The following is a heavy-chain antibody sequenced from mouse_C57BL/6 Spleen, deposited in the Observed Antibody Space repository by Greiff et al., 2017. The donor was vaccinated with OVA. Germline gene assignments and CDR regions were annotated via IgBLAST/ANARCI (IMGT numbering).Heavy chain of an antibody. V-gene: IGHV5-17*01. J-gene: IGHJ2*01. CDR2: ISSGSSTI. Sequence: EVQVVESGGGLVKPGGSLKLSCAASGFTFSDYGMHWVRQAPEKGLEWVAYISSGSSTIYYADTVKGRFTISRDNAKNTLFLQMTSLRSEDTAMCYCAKTTMVTPLDNWGQGTTLTVSS. D-gene: IGHD2-2*01. CDR1: GFTFSDYG. CDR3: AKTTMVTPLDN.